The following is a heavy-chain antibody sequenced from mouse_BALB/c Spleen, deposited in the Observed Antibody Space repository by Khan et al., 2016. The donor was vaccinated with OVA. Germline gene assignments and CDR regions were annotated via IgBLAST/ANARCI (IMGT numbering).Heavy chain of an antibody. V-gene: IGHV5-4*02. CDR1: GFSFSDYY. CDR3: ARAGYGGFAY. Sequence: ELVESGGGLVKPGGSLKLSCAASGFSFSDYYMYWIRQTPEKRLEWVATISDGGGSTYYPDSVKGRFTISRDNAKNNLYLQMSSLKSEDTAIYYCARAGYGGFAYWGQGTLVTVSA. CDR2: ISDGGGST. D-gene: IGHD1-1*02. J-gene: IGHJ3*01.